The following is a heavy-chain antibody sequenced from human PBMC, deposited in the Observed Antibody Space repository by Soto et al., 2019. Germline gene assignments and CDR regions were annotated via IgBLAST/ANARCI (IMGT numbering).Heavy chain of an antibody. CDR2: ISAYNGNT. J-gene: IGHJ6*02. CDR1: GYTLSSYG. CDR3: ARDRGYTFGYHYYGLDV. V-gene: IGHV1-18*01. D-gene: IGHD5-18*01. Sequence: RASVKVSCKASGYTLSSYGISWVRQAPGQGLEWMGWISAYNGNTNYALKVQGRVTMTTDTSTSTAYMELRSLRADDTAVFYCARDRGYTFGYHYYGLDVWGQGTTVTVSS.